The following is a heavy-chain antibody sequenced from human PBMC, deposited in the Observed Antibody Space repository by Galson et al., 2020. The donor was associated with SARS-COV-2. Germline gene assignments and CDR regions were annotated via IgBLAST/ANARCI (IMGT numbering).Heavy chain of an antibody. V-gene: IGHV3-11*05. CDR2: ISSSSSYT. Sequence: GGSLRLSCTASGFTFSNYYISWIRQAPGKGLEWVSYISSSSSYTNYADSVKGRFTISRDNAKNSLYLQMNSLRAADTTVYYCARVAALDYDILTGYSCDYWGQGTLVTVSS. J-gene: IGHJ4*02. D-gene: IGHD3-9*01. CDR1: GFTFSNYY. CDR3: ARVAALDYDILTGYSCDY.